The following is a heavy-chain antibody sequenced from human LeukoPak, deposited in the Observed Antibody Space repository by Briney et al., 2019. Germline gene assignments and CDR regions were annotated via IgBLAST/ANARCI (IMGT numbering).Heavy chain of an antibody. D-gene: IGHD3-10*01. CDR3: ARGGLWVVRPVDY. CDR1: GGSFSGYY. Sequence: KPSEILSLTCAVYGGSFSGYYWSWIRQPPGKGLEWIGEVNHSGSTNYNPSLKSRVTISVDTSKNQFSLKLSSVTAADTAVYYCARGGLWVVRPVDYWGQGTLVTVSS. V-gene: IGHV4-34*01. CDR2: VNHSGST. J-gene: IGHJ4*02.